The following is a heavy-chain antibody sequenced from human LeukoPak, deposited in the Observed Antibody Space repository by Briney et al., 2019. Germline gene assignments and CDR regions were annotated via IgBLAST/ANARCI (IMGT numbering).Heavy chain of an antibody. J-gene: IGHJ6*02. V-gene: IGHV4-59*01. CDR3: ARGGDFYYYRMDV. CDR2: IYYSGST. CDR1: GGSISSYY. D-gene: IGHD3-16*01. Sequence: SETLSLTCTVSGGSISSYYWSWIRQPPGKGLEWIGYIYYSGSTNYNPSLKSRVTISVDTSKNQFSLKLSSVTAADTAVYYCARGGDFYYYRMDVWGQGNTVTVSS.